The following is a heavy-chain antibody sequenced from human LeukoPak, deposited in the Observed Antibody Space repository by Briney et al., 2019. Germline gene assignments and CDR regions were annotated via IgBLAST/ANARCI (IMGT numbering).Heavy chain of an antibody. CDR2: IYYSGST. Sequence: KPSETLSLTCTVSGGSISSSSYYWGWIRQPPGKGLEWIGSIYYSGSTYYNPSLKSRVTISVDTSKNQFSLKLSSVTAADTAVYYCAGRMLWFGDHWFDPWGQGTLVTVSS. D-gene: IGHD3-10*01. CDR1: GGSISSSSYY. V-gene: IGHV4-39*01. CDR3: AGRMLWFGDHWFDP. J-gene: IGHJ5*02.